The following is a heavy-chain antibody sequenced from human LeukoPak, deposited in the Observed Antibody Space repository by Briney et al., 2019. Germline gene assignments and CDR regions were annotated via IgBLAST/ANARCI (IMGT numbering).Heavy chain of an antibody. CDR1: GFTVSSSF. D-gene: IGHD2-2*01. V-gene: IGHV3-53*01. CDR2: IHRDNKT. CDR3: AREVISTPSYFDY. Sequence: GGSLRLSCAASGFTVSSSFIYWVRRAPGKGLEWVSFIHRDNKTYYADSVKGRFTMSRDSSKNTLYLQMNSLGADDTAVYYCAREVISTPSYFDYWGQGILVTVSS. J-gene: IGHJ4*02.